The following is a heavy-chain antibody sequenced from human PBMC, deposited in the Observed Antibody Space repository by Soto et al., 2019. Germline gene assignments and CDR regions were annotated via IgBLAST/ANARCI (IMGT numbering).Heavy chain of an antibody. D-gene: IGHD2-2*01. Sequence: ASVNVSCKSSGYTFTGYYIHWVRQAPGQGLECMGWINPNSGGTNYAQRFQGWVTMTRDTSISTAYMELSRLRSDDTAVYYCARGYCSSTSCYLDGGAYYYYGTDVWGQGTTVTVSS. CDR1: GYTFTGYY. V-gene: IGHV1-2*04. CDR3: ARGYCSSTSCYLDGGAYYYYGTDV. CDR2: INPNSGGT. J-gene: IGHJ6*02.